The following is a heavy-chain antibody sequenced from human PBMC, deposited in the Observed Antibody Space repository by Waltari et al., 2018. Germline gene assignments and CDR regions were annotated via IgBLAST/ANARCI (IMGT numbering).Heavy chain of an antibody. V-gene: IGHV4-34*01. CDR2: INHSGST. CDR1: GGSFSGYY. J-gene: IGHJ6*02. Sequence: QVQLQQWGAGLLKPSETLSLTCAVYGGSFSGYYWSWIRQPPGKGLEWIGEINHSGSTNYNPSLKSRVTISVDTSKNQFSLKLSSVTAADTAVYYCARRAPYYYYGMDVWGQGTLVTVSS. CDR3: ARRAPYYYYGMDV.